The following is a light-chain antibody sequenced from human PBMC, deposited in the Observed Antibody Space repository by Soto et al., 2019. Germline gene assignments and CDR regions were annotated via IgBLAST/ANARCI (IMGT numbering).Light chain of an antibody. CDR3: QQYHDFQYT. J-gene: IGKJ2*01. CDR2: KAT. CDR1: QSIGSG. V-gene: IGKV1-5*03. Sequence: DFQMTQSPSTLSASVGDGVTITCRDSQSIGSGLAWYQQQPGKAPKLLIYKATNLQRGVSSRFSGSGSGTDFSLTISSLQPADSATYYCQQYHDFQYTFGQGTKLEI.